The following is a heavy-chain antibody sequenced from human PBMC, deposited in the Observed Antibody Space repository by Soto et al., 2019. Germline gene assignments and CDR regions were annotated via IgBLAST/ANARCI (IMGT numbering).Heavy chain of an antibody. CDR3: ARVWGGAFDF. Sequence: PSETLSLTCSVSGCSIRSCYWSWIRQPPGKGLEWIGYIYYSGSTNYNPSLKSRVTISVDTSKNQFSLKLSSVTAADTAVYYCARVWGGAFDFWGQGTMVT. CDR1: GCSIRSCY. V-gene: IGHV4-59*01. CDR2: IYYSGST. J-gene: IGHJ3*01. D-gene: IGHD3-10*01.